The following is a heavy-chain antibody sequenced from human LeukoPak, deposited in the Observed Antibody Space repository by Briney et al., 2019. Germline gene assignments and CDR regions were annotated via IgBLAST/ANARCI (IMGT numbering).Heavy chain of an antibody. CDR2: IYYSGST. CDR1: GGSISSSSYY. Sequence: SETLSLTCTVSGGSISSSSYYWGWIRQPPGKGLEWIGSIYYSGSTYYNPSLKSRVTISVDTSKNQFSLKLSSVTAADTAVYYCARVRVEYSSSYFDYWGQGTLVTVSS. J-gene: IGHJ4*02. CDR3: ARVRVEYSSSYFDY. D-gene: IGHD6-6*01. V-gene: IGHV4-39*07.